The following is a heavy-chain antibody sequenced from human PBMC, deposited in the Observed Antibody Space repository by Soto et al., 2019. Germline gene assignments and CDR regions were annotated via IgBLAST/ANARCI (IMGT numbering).Heavy chain of an antibody. J-gene: IGHJ4*02. D-gene: IGHD6-19*01. V-gene: IGHV3-7*04. Sequence: EVQLVESGGGLVQPGGSLRLSCADSGFSSSPFWMTWVRQAPGKGLEWVALIKQDGSEELYVDSVKGRFTISRDNAKNSLYLQMDSLRVEDTAVYYCTGGSGWLQTDWGQGPLVTVSS. CDR3: TGGSGWLQTD. CDR2: IKQDGSEE. CDR1: GFSSSPFW.